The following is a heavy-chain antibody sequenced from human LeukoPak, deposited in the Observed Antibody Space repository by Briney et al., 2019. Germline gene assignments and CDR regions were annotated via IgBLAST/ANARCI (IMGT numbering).Heavy chain of an antibody. D-gene: IGHD3-22*01. CDR1: GYRYTSYW. Sequence: GESLKISCRGSGYRYTSYWVAWVRQMPGKGLEWMGMIYPGDSDTRYSPSFQGQVTFSADKSISTAYLQWSSLKASDTAMYYCARHGQFDYYDSSGYSDYWGQGTLVTVSS. CDR2: IYPGDSDT. J-gene: IGHJ4*02. V-gene: IGHV5-51*01. CDR3: ARHGQFDYYDSSGYSDY.